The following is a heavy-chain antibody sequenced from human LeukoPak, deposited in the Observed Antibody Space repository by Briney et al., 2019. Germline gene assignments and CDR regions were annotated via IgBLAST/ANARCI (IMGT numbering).Heavy chain of an antibody. D-gene: IGHD6-13*01. CDR2: IWYDGSNK. J-gene: IGHJ4*02. Sequence: GGSLRLSCAASGFTFSSYAMSWVRQAPGKGLEWVAVIWYDGSNKYYADSVKGRFTISRDNSKNTLYLQMNSLRAEDTAVYYCASIRQNSSWWGQGTLVTVSS. V-gene: IGHV3-33*08. CDR3: ASIRQNSSW. CDR1: GFTFSSYA.